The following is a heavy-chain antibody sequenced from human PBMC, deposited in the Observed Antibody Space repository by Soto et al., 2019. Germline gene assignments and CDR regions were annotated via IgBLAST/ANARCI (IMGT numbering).Heavy chain of an antibody. D-gene: IGHD2-2*01. CDR1: GFTFSSYA. J-gene: IGHJ4*02. Sequence: EVQLLESGGGLVQPGGSLRLSCAASGFTFSSYAMSWVRQAPGKGLEWGSAISGSGGSTYYADSVKGRFTISRDNSKNTLYLQINSLRADDTAVYYCARLFSDIVVVPAAMAFDYWGQGTLVTVSS. V-gene: IGHV3-23*01. CDR2: ISGSGGST. CDR3: ARLFSDIVVVPAAMAFDY.